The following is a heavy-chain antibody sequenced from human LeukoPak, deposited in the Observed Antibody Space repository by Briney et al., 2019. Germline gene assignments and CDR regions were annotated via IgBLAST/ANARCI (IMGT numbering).Heavy chain of an antibody. CDR1: GGSISSSIYY. J-gene: IGHJ4*02. CDR2: INHSGST. D-gene: IGHD3-3*01. CDR3: ARGLTIFGVVIMSFDY. V-gene: IGHV4-39*07. Sequence: SETLSLTCTVSGGSISSSIYYWARIRQPPGKGLEWIGEINHSGSTNYNPSLKSRVTISVDTSKNQFSLKLSSVTAADTAVYYCARGLTIFGVVIMSFDYWGQGTLVTVSS.